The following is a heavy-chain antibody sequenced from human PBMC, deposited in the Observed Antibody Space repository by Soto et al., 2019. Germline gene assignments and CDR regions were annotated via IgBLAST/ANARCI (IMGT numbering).Heavy chain of an antibody. V-gene: IGHV3-23*01. CDR2: INESGDST. J-gene: IGHJ4*02. D-gene: IGHD2-21*01. CDR1: GLTFNNVA. CDR3: VKRNCGNCPWSS. Sequence: HPGGSLRLSCAASGLTFNNVAMGWVRQAPGKGLKYVSSINESGDSTFYADSVKGRFTISRDNSKSTLHLQMSSLRADDTAVYYCVKRNCGNCPWSSWGQGTLVTVSS.